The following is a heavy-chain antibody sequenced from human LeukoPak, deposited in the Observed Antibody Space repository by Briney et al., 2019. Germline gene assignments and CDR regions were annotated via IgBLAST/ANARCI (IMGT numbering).Heavy chain of an antibody. CDR1: GGSFSGDY. D-gene: IGHD1-26*01. CDR2: IIHSGST. Sequence: PSETLSLTCAVYGGSFSGDYWSWIRQPPGKGLEWMGEIIHSGSTNYNPSLKSRVTISVATSKNQFSLKLSSVTAADTAVYYCARGISPKGMGGRRFDYWGQGTLVTVSS. V-gene: IGHV4-34*01. J-gene: IGHJ4*02. CDR3: ARGISPKGMGGRRFDY.